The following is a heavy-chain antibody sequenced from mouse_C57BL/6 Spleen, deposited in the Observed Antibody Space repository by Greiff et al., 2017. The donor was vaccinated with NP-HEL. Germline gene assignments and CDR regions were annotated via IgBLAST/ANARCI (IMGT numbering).Heavy chain of an antibody. J-gene: IGHJ1*03. Sequence: EVQRVESEGGLVQPGSSMKLSCTASGFTFSDYYMAWVRQVPEKGLEWVANINYDGSSTYYLDSLKSRFIISRDNAKNILYLQMSSLKSEDTATYYCSRDRLGRGDYWYYDVWGTGTTVTVSS. CDR2: INYDGSST. D-gene: IGHD4-1*01. V-gene: IGHV5-16*01. CDR3: SRDRLGRGDYWYYDV. CDR1: GFTFSDYY.